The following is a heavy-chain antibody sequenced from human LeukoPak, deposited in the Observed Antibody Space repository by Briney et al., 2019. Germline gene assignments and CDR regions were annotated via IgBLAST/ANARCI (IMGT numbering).Heavy chain of an antibody. CDR1: GGSIGSYY. D-gene: IGHD4-17*01. Sequence: SETLSLTCAVSGGSIGSYYWSWLRQPPGRGLEWIGYIYYSETTNYNPSLKSRVTLSVDTSKNQFSLKLTSVTAADTAIYYCAREDPQTTVPEGLDVWGQGTTVTVSS. CDR3: AREDPQTTVPEGLDV. J-gene: IGHJ6*02. CDR2: IYYSETT. V-gene: IGHV4-59*01.